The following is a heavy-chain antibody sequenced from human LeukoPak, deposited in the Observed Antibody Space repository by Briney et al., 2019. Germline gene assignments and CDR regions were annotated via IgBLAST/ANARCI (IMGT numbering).Heavy chain of an antibody. CDR1: GGSFSGYY. CDR3: ARRNIVVVPANWFDP. V-gene: IGHV4-34*01. Sequence: PSETLSLTCAVYGGSFSGYYWSWIRQPPGKGLEWIGEINHSGSTNYNPSLKSRVTISVDTSKNQFSLKLSSVTAADTAVYYCARRNIVVVPANWFDPWGQGTLVTVSS. D-gene: IGHD2-2*01. J-gene: IGHJ5*02. CDR2: INHSGST.